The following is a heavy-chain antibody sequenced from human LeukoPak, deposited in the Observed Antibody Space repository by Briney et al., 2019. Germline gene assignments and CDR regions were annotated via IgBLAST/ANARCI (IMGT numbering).Heavy chain of an antibody. V-gene: IGHV4-34*01. CDR1: GGSFSGYY. CDR3: ARRATGRRAYFDY. D-gene: IGHD1-1*01. J-gene: IGHJ4*02. Sequence: SETLSLTCAVYGGSFSGYYWSWIRQPPGKGLEWIGEINHSGSTNYNPSLKSRVTISVDTSKNQFSLKLSSVTAADTAVYYCARRATGRRAYFDYWGQGTLVTVSS. CDR2: INHSGST.